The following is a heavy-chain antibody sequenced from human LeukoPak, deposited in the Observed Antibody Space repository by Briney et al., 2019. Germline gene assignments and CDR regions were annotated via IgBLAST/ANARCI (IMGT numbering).Heavy chain of an antibody. CDR2: IYTSGST. CDR3: ARHQYSSSWYDY. V-gene: IGHV4-4*09. Sequence: SEPLSLTCTVSGGSISSYYWSWIRQPPGKGLEWIGYIYTSGSTNYNPSLKSRVTISVDTSKNQFSLKLSSVTAADTAVYYCARHQYSSSWYDYWGQGTLVTVSS. CDR1: GGSISSYY. D-gene: IGHD6-13*01. J-gene: IGHJ4*02.